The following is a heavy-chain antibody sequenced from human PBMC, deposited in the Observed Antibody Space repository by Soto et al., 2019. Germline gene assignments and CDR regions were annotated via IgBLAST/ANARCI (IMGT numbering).Heavy chain of an antibody. CDR2: IDSSGEK. CDR3: ARRHLAVAVSPWFDP. CDR1: GLSITDSEMG. Sequence: QVTLKESGPVLVKPTETLTLSCTVSGLSITDSEMGVSWIRQPPGQPLEWLAHIDSSGEKSYRTFLKSRLAISKDTSKSQIVLTMTNMDPAATATYYCARRHLAVAVSPWFDPWGQGIPVTVSS. D-gene: IGHD6-19*01. V-gene: IGHV2-26*01. J-gene: IGHJ5*02.